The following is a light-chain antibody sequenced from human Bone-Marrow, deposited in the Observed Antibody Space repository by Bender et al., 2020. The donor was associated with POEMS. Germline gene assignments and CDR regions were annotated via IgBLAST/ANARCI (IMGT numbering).Light chain of an antibody. V-gene: IGLV3-21*02. CDR1: NIGSKT. CDR2: DDS. CDR3: QVWDSSLFYV. J-gene: IGLJ1*01. Sequence: SYVLTQPPSVSVAPGQTARITCGGNNIGSKTFHWYQQKPGQAPGLVVSDDSHRPSGIPERFSGSNSGNTATLTISRVEAGDEADYYCQVWDSSLFYVFGTGTKVTVL.